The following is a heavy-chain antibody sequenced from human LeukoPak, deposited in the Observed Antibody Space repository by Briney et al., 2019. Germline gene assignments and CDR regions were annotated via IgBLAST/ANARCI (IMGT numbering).Heavy chain of an antibody. D-gene: IGHD6-13*01. CDR3: TTESKYSNGWSFVYYYSGMNV. CDR1: GFTFSNAW. Sequence: KTGGSLRLSCAASGFTFSNAWMNWVRQAPGKGLEWVGRIKSKTDGGTTDYAAPVKGRFTISRDDSKNTLYLQMNSLKTEDTAVYYCTTESKYSNGWSFVYYYSGMNVGGQGTTVTVSS. J-gene: IGHJ6*02. V-gene: IGHV3-15*07. CDR2: IKSKTDGGTT.